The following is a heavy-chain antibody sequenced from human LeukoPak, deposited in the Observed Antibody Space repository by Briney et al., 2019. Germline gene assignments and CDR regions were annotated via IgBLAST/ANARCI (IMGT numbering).Heavy chain of an antibody. D-gene: IGHD2-2*01. J-gene: IGHJ6*03. Sequence: ASVKVSCKASGYTFTGYYMHWVRQAPGQGHERMGWINPNSGGTNYAQKFQGRVTMTRDTSISTAYMELSRLRSDDTAVYYCARDLVPAAIPYYYMDVWGKGTTVTVSS. V-gene: IGHV1-2*02. CDR2: INPNSGGT. CDR3: ARDLVPAAIPYYYMDV. CDR1: GYTFTGYY.